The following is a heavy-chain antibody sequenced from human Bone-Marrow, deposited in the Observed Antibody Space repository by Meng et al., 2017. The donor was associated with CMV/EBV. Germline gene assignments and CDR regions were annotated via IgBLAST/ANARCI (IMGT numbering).Heavy chain of an antibody. CDR2: ISSSSSTI. CDR1: GFTFSSYS. D-gene: IGHD3-10*01. J-gene: IGHJ4*02. Sequence: GGSLRLSCAASGFTFSSYSMNWVRQAPGKGLEWVSYISSSSSTIYYADSVKGRFTISRDNAKNSLYLQMNSLRAEDTAVYYCAKEYYYGSGSHDWGQGTLVTVSS. V-gene: IGHV3-48*04. CDR3: AKEYYYGSGSHD.